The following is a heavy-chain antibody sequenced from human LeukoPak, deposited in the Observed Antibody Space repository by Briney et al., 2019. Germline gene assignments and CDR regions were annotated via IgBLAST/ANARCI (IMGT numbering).Heavy chain of an antibody. CDR2: INHSGST. CDR1: GGSFSGYY. Sequence: NSSETLSLTCAVYGGSFSGYYWSWIRQPPGKGLEWIGEINHSGSTNYNPTLRSRVTISVDTSKNQFSLKLRSVTAADTALYYCARGMVRGVITPAYWGQGTLVTVSS. V-gene: IGHV4-34*01. CDR3: ARGMVRGVITPAY. J-gene: IGHJ4*02. D-gene: IGHD3-10*01.